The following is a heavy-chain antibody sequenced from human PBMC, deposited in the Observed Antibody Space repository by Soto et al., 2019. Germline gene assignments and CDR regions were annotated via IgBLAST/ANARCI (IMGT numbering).Heavy chain of an antibody. J-gene: IGHJ4*02. Sequence: SVKVPCKASGGTFSSYAISWVRQAPGQGLEWMGGIIPIFGTANYAQKFQGRVTITADKSTSKAYMELSSLRSEDTAVYYCARGIAAAPYDYWGQGTLVTVSS. V-gene: IGHV1-69*06. CDR3: ARGIAAAPYDY. CDR1: GGTFSSYA. D-gene: IGHD6-13*01. CDR2: IIPIFGTA.